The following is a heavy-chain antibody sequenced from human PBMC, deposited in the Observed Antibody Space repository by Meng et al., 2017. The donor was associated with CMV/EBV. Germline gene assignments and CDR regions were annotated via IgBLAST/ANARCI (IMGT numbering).Heavy chain of an antibody. CDR1: RGSIRRYY. D-gene: IGHD3-22*01. V-gene: IGHV4-59*01. CDR3: ARAGEDYYYDNSGYPGYFDY. Sequence: GSLRLSCTVSRGSIRRYYWSWIRQPPGKGLEWIGYIYYTGNTNYNSSLKSRVTISLNTSKNQFSLRLSSVTAADTAVYYCARAGEDYYYDNSGYPGYFDYWGQGTLVTVSS. J-gene: IGHJ4*02. CDR2: IYYTGNT.